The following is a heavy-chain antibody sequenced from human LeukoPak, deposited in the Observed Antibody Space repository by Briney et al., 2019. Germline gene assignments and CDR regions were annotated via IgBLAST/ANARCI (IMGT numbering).Heavy chain of an antibody. Sequence: GASVKVSCKASGGTFSSYAISWVRQAPGQGLEWMGGIIPIFGTANYAQKFQGSVTITADKSTSTAYMELSSLRSEDTAVYYCARVTSDDILTGSLYYWGQGTLVTASS. CDR3: ARVTSDDILTGSLYY. CDR1: GGTFSSYA. D-gene: IGHD3-9*01. CDR2: IIPIFGTA. V-gene: IGHV1-69*06. J-gene: IGHJ4*02.